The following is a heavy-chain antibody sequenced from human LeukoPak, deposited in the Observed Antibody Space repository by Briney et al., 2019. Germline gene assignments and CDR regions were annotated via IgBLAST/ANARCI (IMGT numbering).Heavy chain of an antibody. CDR3: ARDNEAWYFDL. Sequence: GGSLRLSCAASGFTFDDYTMHWVRQAPGKDLEWVSLISWDGSSRYYADSVKGRFTISRDNSKNSLYLQMNSLRTEDTALYYCARDNEAWYFDLWGRGTPVTVSS. J-gene: IGHJ2*01. CDR2: ISWDGSSR. CDR1: GFTFDDYT. V-gene: IGHV3-43*01.